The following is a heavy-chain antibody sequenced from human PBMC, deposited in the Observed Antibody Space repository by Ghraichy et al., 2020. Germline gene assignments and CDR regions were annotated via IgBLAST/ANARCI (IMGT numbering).Heavy chain of an antibody. Sequence: SQTLSLTCAVYGGSFSGYYWSWIRQPPGKGLEWIGEINHSGSTNYNPSLKSRVTISVDTSKNQFSLKLSSVTAADTAVYYCARLGGSYPSADYWGQGTLVTVSS. CDR3: ARLGGSYPSADY. CDR2: INHSGST. CDR1: GGSFSGYY. J-gene: IGHJ4*02. D-gene: IGHD1-26*01. V-gene: IGHV4-34*01.